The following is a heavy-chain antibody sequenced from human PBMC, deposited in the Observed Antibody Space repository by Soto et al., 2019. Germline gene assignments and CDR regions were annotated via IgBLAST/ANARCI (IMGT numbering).Heavy chain of an antibody. CDR3: GRGIEYGNYAIDY. J-gene: IGHJ4*02. CDR2: IWYDGSNM. D-gene: IGHD4-17*01. CDR1: GFNFINTG. V-gene: IGHV3-33*01. Sequence: PGGSLRLSCAASGFNFINTGMHWVRQAPGKGLEWVAVIWYDGSNMFYADSVKGRFTISRDNSKNTLFLQMNSLRGEDTAVYYCGRGIEYGNYAIDYWGQGTLVTVSS.